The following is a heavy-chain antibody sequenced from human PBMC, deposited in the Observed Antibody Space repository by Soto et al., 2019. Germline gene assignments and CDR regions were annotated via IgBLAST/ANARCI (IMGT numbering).Heavy chain of an antibody. V-gene: IGHV3-30*18. Sequence: GGSLRLSCAASGFTFSSYGMHWVRQAPGKGLEWVAVISYDGSNKYYVDSVKGRFTISRDNSKNTLYLQMNSLRAEDTAVYYCAKDGLRFLEWLSYFDYWGQGTLVTVSS. J-gene: IGHJ4*02. CDR3: AKDGLRFLEWLSYFDY. D-gene: IGHD3-3*01. CDR2: ISYDGSNK. CDR1: GFTFSSYG.